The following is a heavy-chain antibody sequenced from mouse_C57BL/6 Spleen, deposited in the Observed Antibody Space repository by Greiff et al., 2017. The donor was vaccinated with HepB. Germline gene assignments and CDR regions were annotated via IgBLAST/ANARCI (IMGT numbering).Heavy chain of an antibody. Sequence: QVQLQQSGAELVKPGASVKMSCKASGYTFTSYWITWVKQRPGQGLEWIGDIYPGSGSTNYNEKFKSKATLTVDTSSSTAYMQLSSLTSEDSAVYYCARSRDYDWSFAYWGQGTLVTVSA. V-gene: IGHV1-55*01. J-gene: IGHJ3*01. CDR3: ARSRDYDWSFAY. CDR1: GYTFTSYW. D-gene: IGHD2-4*01. CDR2: IYPGSGST.